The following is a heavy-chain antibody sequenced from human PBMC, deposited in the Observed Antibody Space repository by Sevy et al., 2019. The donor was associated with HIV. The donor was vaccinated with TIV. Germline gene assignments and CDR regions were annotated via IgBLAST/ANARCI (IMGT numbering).Heavy chain of an antibody. CDR1: GGSISSGSYY. D-gene: IGHD3-10*01. V-gene: IGHV4-61*02. CDR3: AVFYGSGSYPFDY. J-gene: IGHJ4*02. Sequence: SETLSLTCTVSGGSISSGSYYWNWIRQPAGKGLEWIGRIYTTGSTSYNPSLKSRLTISVDTSKSQFSLKLGSVTAADTAVYYCAVFYGSGSYPFDYWGQGTLVTVSS. CDR2: IYTTGST.